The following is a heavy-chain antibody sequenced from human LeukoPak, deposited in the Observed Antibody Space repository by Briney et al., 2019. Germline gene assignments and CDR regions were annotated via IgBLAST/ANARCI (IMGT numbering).Heavy chain of an antibody. CDR1: GGTFSSYA. CDR2: IIPILGIA. V-gene: IGHV1-69*04. J-gene: IGHJ4*02. CDR3: ASTSDCSTTSCPNAFDY. Sequence: SVKVSCKASGGTFSSYAISWVRQAPGHGLEWMVRIIPILGIANYAQKFQGRVTITADKSTYTAYMELSSLRSEDTAVYYCASTSDCSTTSCPNAFDYWGQGTLVTVSS. D-gene: IGHD2-2*01.